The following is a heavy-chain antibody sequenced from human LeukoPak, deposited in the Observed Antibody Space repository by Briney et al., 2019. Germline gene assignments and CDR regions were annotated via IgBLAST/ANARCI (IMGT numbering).Heavy chain of an antibody. Sequence: GGSLRLSCAASGFTFSSYAMHWVRQAPGKGLEWVAVISYDGSNKYYADSVKGRFTISRDNSKNTLYLQMNSLRAEDTAVYYCAKDLRPRRGNYAFDYWGQGTLVTVSS. J-gene: IGHJ4*02. CDR3: AKDLRPRRGNYAFDY. V-gene: IGHV3-30-3*01. CDR1: GFTFSSYA. CDR2: ISYDGSNK. D-gene: IGHD1-7*01.